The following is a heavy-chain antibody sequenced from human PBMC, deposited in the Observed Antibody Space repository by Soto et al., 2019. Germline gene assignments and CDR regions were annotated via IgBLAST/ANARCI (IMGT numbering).Heavy chain of an antibody. J-gene: IGHJ6*04. V-gene: IGHV3-74*01. D-gene: IGHD2-21*01. CDR2: ITNDGKSA. CDR1: GFTFSSYW. Sequence: VQLVESGGGLVQPGGSLRLSCAASGFTFSSYWIQWVRQTPGKGLVWVGRITNDGKSAYYADSVKGRFTIARDNAKNTLDLQMNGLRGDDTSVFYCARYSWGGPDVWGKGTTVTVTS. CDR3: ARYSWGGPDV.